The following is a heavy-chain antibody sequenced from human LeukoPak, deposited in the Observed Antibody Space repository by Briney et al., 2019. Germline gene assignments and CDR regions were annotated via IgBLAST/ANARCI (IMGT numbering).Heavy chain of an antibody. CDR2: IKQDGSEN. J-gene: IGHJ3*02. V-gene: IGHV3-7*01. Sequence: GGSLRLSCAASGFTFNAYAMNWVRQAPGKGLEWEANIKQDGSENNYVDSVMGRFTISRDNANKLLYLHMDSLRAEDTAVYYCARRLAWPEGDTLDIWGKGTMVTVSS. D-gene: IGHD6-6*01. CDR1: GFTFNAYA. CDR3: ARRLAWPEGDTLDI.